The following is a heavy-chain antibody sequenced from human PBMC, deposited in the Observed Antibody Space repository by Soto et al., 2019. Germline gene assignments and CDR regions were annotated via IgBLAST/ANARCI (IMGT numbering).Heavy chain of an antibody. CDR2: ITPIFGTA. D-gene: IGHD3-22*01. CDR1: GGTFSSYA. J-gene: IGHJ5*02. V-gene: IGHV1-69*13. CDR3: ARGAENYYDSSGTKYNWFDP. Sequence: GASVKVSCKASGGTFSSYAISWVRQAPGQGLEWMGGITPIFGTANYAQKFQGRVTITADESTSTAYMELSSLRSEDTAVYYCARGAENYYDSSGTKYNWFDPWGQGTLVTVSS.